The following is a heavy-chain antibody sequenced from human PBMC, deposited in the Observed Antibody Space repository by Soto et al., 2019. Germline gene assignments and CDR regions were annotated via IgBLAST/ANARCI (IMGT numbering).Heavy chain of an antibody. J-gene: IGHJ3*02. CDR1: GFTFSSYA. CDR2: ISYDGSNK. D-gene: IGHD6-6*01. CDR3: ARPIEYSSSSGAFDI. Sequence: QVQLVESGGGVVQPGRSLRLSCAASGFTFSSYAMHWVRQAPGKGLEWVAVISYDGSNKYYADSVKGRFTISRDNSKNTLYLQRNSLRAEDTAVYYCARPIEYSSSSGAFDIWGQGTMVTVSS. V-gene: IGHV3-30-3*01.